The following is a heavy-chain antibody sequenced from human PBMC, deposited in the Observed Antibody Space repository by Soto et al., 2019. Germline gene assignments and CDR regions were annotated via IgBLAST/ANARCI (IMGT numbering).Heavy chain of an antibody. CDR1: GFTLSSYG. CDR3: AKGSGWASSSSVQYVVGSDSSYGIDS. Sequence: PCGSMRLSCAPSGFTLSSYGLQRVRQATGKRLEWVAVISYEGSKKYYADSVKGRFTISRDNSKNTLYLQMNSLRAEDTAVYYCAKGSGWASSSSVQYVVGSDSSYGIDSWLQGTRVTVS. V-gene: IGHV3-30-3*01. J-gene: IGHJ6*02. CDR2: ISYEGSKK. D-gene: IGHD6-6*01.